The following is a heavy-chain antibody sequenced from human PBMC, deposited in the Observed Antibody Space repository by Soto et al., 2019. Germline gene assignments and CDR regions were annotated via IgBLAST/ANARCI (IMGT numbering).Heavy chain of an antibody. V-gene: IGHV4-34*01. CDR2: IYYSGST. J-gene: IGHJ6*02. CDR1: GGSFSGYY. CDR3: ARRRDGEYSSSGSMDV. D-gene: IGHD6-6*01. Sequence: SETLSLTCAVYGGSFSGYYWSWIRQPPGKGLEWIGSIYYSGSTYYNPSLKSRVTISVDTSKNQFSLKLSSVTAADTAVYYCARRRDGEYSSSGSMDVWGQGTTVTVSS.